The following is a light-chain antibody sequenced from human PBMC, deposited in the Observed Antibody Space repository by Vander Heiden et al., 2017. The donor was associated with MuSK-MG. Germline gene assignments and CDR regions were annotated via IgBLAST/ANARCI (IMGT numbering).Light chain of an antibody. J-gene: IGKJ1*01. CDR1: QGISSC. Sequence: DIQMTQSPSSLSASVGDRVTITCRASQGISSCLAWYQQKPGKAPNLLIYAASSLQSGVPSRFSGSGSGTEFTLTISSLQPEDFATYYCQQPNSFPRTFGQGTKVEIK. CDR3: QQPNSFPRT. V-gene: IGKV1-12*01. CDR2: AAS.